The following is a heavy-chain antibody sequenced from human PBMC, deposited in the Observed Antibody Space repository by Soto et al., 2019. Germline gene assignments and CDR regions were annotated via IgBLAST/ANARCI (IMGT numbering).Heavy chain of an antibody. CDR3: ARGTSESTRRWFDP. CDR1: GGSISNYY. D-gene: IGHD2-8*02. J-gene: IGHJ5*02. CDR2: IYYSGST. V-gene: IGHV4-59*01. Sequence: SETLSLTCTVPGGSISNYYWSWIRQPPEKGLEWIGYIYYSGSTNYNPSLKSRVTISVDTSKNQFSLKLSSVSAADTAVYYCARGTSESTRRWFDPWGQGTLVTVSS.